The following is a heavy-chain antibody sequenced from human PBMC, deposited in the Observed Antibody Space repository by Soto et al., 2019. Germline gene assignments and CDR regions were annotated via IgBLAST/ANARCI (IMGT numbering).Heavy chain of an antibody. J-gene: IGHJ4*02. V-gene: IGHV1-3*01. CDR3: AKSHTYYYDTSNFYYDGLDS. Sequence: ASGKVSCKASGYTFTSYAMHWVRQAPGQRLEWMGWINAGNGNTKYSQKFQGRVTITRDTSASTAYMELSSLRPEDAAIYYCAKSHTYYYDTSNFYYDGLDSWGLGTLVTVSS. CDR1: GYTFTSYA. D-gene: IGHD3-22*01. CDR2: INAGNGNT.